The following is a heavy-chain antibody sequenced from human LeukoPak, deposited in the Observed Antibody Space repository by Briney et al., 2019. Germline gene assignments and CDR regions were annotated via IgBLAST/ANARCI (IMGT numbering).Heavy chain of an antibody. V-gene: IGHV3-53*01. J-gene: IGHJ4*02. CDR2: IYSGGDT. CDR3: ARGITKVDS. Sequence: GGSLRLSCAASGFTFSSYSMNWVRQAPGKGLEWVSVIYSGGDTYYADSVKGRFTVSRDNSKNTLYLQMNSLRADDTAIYYCARGITKVDSWGQGTQVTVSS. CDR1: GFTFSSYS. D-gene: IGHD1-14*01.